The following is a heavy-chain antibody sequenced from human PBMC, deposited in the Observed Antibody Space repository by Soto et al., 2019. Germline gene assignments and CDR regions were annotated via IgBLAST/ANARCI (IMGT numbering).Heavy chain of an antibody. CDR1: GFTFSSYW. Sequence: EVQLVESGGGLVQPGGSLRLSCAASGFTFSSYWMSWVRQAPGKGLEWVANIKQDASEKWYVDSVKGRFTIARDNAKNSLHLQMNSLRAEDTAGYYCAKATVTDSLVDNWGQGALVTVSS. D-gene: IGHD4-17*01. CDR2: IKQDASEK. J-gene: IGHJ4*02. CDR3: AKATVTDSLVDN. V-gene: IGHV3-7*01.